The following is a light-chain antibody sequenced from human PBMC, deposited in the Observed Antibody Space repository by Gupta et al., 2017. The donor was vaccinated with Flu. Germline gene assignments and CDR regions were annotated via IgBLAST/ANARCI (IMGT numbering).Light chain of an antibody. Sequence: EIVMAQSPATLSVSPGERATLSCRASQSVSSNLAWYQQRPGQAPRLLIYGASTRATGIPARFSGSGYGTEFTLTISSLQSEDFAVYYCQQYKNWPKHTFGQGTKMEIK. CDR1: QSVSSN. V-gene: IGKV3D-15*01. J-gene: IGKJ2*01. CDR3: QQYKNWPKHT. CDR2: GAS.